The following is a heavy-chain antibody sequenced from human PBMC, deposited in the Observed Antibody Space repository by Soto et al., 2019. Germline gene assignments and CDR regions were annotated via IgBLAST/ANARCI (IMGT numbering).Heavy chain of an antibody. D-gene: IGHD3-10*01. CDR1: GGSISSGGYY. CDR3: AREVAGILNWFDP. J-gene: IGHJ5*02. Sequence: QVQLQESGPGLVKPSQTLSLTCTVSGGSISSGGYYWSWIRQHPGKGLEWIGYIYHSGSTYYNPSLKSRVTISVDTSKTQFSLKVSSVTAADTAVYYCAREVAGILNWFDPWGQGTLVTVSS. CDR2: IYHSGST. V-gene: IGHV4-31*03.